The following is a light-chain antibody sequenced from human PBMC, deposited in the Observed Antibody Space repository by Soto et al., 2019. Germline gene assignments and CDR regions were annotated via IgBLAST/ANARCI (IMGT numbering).Light chain of an antibody. V-gene: IGKV3-20*01. Sequence: EVVLTQSPGTLSLSPGERVTLSCRASQSVASSYLAWYQQKPGRAPRLLFYSASSRATGIPDRFSGSGSGTDFTRTISRLEPEDFAVYYCHHFGSIPETFGQGTKVDIK. CDR3: HHFGSIPET. J-gene: IGKJ1*01. CDR1: QSVASSY. CDR2: SAS.